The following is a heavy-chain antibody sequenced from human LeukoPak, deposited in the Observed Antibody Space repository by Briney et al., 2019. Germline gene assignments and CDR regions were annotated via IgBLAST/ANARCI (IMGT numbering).Heavy chain of an antibody. J-gene: IGHJ6*02. V-gene: IGHV1-2*06. Sequence: ASVKVSCKASGYTFTGYYMHWVRQAPGQGLEWMGRINPNSGGTNYAQKFQGRVTMTRDTSISTAYMELSRLRSDDTAVYYCARDRVYDFWSGYWYYYYGMDVWSQGTTVTVSS. D-gene: IGHD3-3*01. CDR1: GYTFTGYY. CDR3: ARDRVYDFWSGYWYYYYGMDV. CDR2: INPNSGGT.